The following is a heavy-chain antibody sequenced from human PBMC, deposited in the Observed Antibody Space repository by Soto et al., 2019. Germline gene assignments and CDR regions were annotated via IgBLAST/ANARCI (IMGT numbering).Heavy chain of an antibody. J-gene: IGHJ4*02. CDR3: NSGSEYDFWSGYL. CDR2: IVPMFGTS. V-gene: IGHV1-69*06. CDR1: GGTSTRYA. Sequence: QERLVQSGAEVRKPGSSVKVSCKVTGGTSTRYAINWVRQAPGQGPEWMGGIVPMFGTSKYAQKFQGRVTITADTSTNIAYMELRSLRSEDTAVYYCNSGSEYDFWSGYLWGQGTLVSVSS. D-gene: IGHD3-3*01.